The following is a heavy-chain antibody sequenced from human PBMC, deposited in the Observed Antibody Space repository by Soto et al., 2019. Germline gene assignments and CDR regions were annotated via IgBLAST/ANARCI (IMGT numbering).Heavy chain of an antibody. D-gene: IGHD3-22*01. CDR1: GGTFGSYA. Sequence: VKVSCRASGGTFGSYAIGWVRQAPGQGLEWMGGIIPIFSTPNYAQKFQGRVTITADESTSTAYMELSSLRSEDTAVYYCARPIQYYFDTSAQSAWFDPWGQGTLVTVSS. V-gene: IGHV1-69*13. J-gene: IGHJ5*02. CDR3: ARPIQYYFDTSAQSAWFDP. CDR2: IIPIFSTP.